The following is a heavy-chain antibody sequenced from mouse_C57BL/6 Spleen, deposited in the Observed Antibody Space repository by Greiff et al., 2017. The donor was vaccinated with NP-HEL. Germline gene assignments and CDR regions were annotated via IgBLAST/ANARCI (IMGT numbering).Heavy chain of an antibody. Sequence: VQLQQSGAELVRPGSSVKLSCKASGYTFTSYWMHWVKQRPIQGLEWIGNIDPSDSETHYNQKFKDKATLTVDKSSSTAYMQLSSLTSEDSAVYYCARRSSSGYLDYWGQGTTLTVSS. V-gene: IGHV1-52*01. CDR3: ARRSSSGYLDY. D-gene: IGHD3-2*02. CDR1: GYTFTSYW. CDR2: IDPSDSET. J-gene: IGHJ2*01.